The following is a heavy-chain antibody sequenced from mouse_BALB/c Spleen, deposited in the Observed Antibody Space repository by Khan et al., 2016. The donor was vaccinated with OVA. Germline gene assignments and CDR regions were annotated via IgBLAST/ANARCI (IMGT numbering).Heavy chain of an antibody. CDR3: ARSVTITTVVATDFDY. V-gene: IGHV3-2*02. D-gene: IGHD1-1*01. Sequence: VQLQESGPGLVKPSQSLSLTCTVTGYSITSDYAWNWIRQFPGNKLEWMGYISYSGRTSYNPSLKSRISITRDTSKNQFFLQLNSVTTEDTATXYCARSVTITTVVATDFDYWGQGTTLTVSS. CDR1: GYSITSDYA. CDR2: ISYSGRT. J-gene: IGHJ2*01.